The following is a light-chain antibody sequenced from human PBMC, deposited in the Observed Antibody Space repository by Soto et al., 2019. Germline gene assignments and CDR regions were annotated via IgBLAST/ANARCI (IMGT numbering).Light chain of an antibody. CDR1: QSISSW. J-gene: IGKJ1*01. CDR3: QQYNRYST. V-gene: IGKV1-5*03. CDR2: KAS. Sequence: DIQMTQSPSTLSASVGDRVTITCRASQSISSWLAWYQQKQGKAPKLLIYKASRLESGVPSRFSGSGYGTQLTITISRLQPDAFATAYCQQYNRYSTFGQGTKVEIK.